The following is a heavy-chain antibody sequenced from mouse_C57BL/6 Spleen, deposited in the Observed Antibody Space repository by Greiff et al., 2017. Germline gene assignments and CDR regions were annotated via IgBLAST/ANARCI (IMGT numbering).Heavy chain of an antibody. CDR1: GFTFSDYG. V-gene: IGHV5-17*01. CDR2: ISSGSSTI. J-gene: IGHJ4*01. CDR3: ARDYYSNYEGVMDY. Sequence: EVQVVESGGGLVKPGGSLKLSCAASGFTFSDYGMHWVRQAPEKGLEWVAYISSGSSTIYYADTVKGRFTISRDNAKNTLFLQMTSLRSEDTAMYYCARDYYSNYEGVMDYWGQGTSVTVSS. D-gene: IGHD2-5*01.